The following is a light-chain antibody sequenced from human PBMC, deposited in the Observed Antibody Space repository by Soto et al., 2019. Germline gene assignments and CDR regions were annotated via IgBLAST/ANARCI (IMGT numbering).Light chain of an antibody. CDR3: QQYDRPPIT. CDR2: DAS. CDR1: QSVSSY. Sequence: EIVLTQSPATLSLSPGERATLSCRASQSVSSYLAWYQQKPGQAPRLLIYDASNRATGIPARFSGGGAGTDFTLTISRLEPEDSALYYCQQYDRPPITFGQGTRLEIK. V-gene: IGKV3-11*01. J-gene: IGKJ5*01.